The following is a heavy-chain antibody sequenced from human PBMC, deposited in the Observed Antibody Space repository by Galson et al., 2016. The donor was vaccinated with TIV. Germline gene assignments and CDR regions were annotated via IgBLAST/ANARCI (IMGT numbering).Heavy chain of an antibody. CDR2: ITRNSGTI. Sequence: SLRLSCAASGFSFSSYSVNWVRQAPGKGLEWVSHITRNSGTIYYADSVKGRFTISRDNGKESLYLQMTSLRAEDTAVYYCARDALGGYCTSTRCRGYYYQYMDGWGKGTAVTVSS. D-gene: IGHD2-2*01. V-gene: IGHV3-48*01. CDR3: ARDALGGYCTSTRCRGYYYQYMDG. CDR1: GFSFSSYS. J-gene: IGHJ6*03.